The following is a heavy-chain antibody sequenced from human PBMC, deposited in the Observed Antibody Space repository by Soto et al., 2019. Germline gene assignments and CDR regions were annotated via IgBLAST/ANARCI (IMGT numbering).Heavy chain of an antibody. V-gene: IGHV4-4*07. CDR3: ARGPGGFRDFSLDY. CDR1: GGSINSYY. J-gene: IGHJ4*02. CDR2: IYSGGST. D-gene: IGHD3-10*01. Sequence: QVQLQESGPGLVKPSETLSLTCTVSGGSINSYYWSWIRQPAGKGLEWIGRIYSGGSTNYNPSLKSRLTVSVDTSKNQFSLKLTSVTAADTAVYYCARGPGGFRDFSLDYWGQGTLVTVSS.